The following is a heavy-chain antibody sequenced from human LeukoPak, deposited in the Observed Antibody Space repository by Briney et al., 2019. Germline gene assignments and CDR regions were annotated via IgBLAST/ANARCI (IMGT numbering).Heavy chain of an antibody. CDR3: ARDSGIAAASYFDY. Sequence: PSETLSLTCTVSGGSISSYYWSWIRQPAGKGPEWIGRIYTSGSTNYNPSLKSRVTMSVDTSKNQFSLKLSSVTAADTAVYYCARDSGIAAASYFDYWGQGTLVTVSS. V-gene: IGHV4-4*07. CDR1: GGSISSYY. J-gene: IGHJ4*02. D-gene: IGHD6-13*01. CDR2: IYTSGST.